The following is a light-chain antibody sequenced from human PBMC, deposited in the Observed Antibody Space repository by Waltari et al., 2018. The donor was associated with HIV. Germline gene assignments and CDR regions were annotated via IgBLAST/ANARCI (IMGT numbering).Light chain of an antibody. J-gene: IGLJ2*01. CDR2: EVT. Sequence: QSALTQPPSASGSPGQSVTISCTGTSSDIGGFVSWYQQHSGKAPKRMIYEVTKRPSGVPDRFSGSTSGNTASLSVSGLQAEDEADYYCGSYTGDESPDVVFGEGTKLTVL. CDR3: GSYTGDESPDVV. V-gene: IGLV2-8*01. CDR1: SSDIGGF.